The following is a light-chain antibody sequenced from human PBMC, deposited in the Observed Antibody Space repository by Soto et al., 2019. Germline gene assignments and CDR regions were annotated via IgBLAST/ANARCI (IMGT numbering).Light chain of an antibody. CDR3: SSYVNYNTFVV. J-gene: IGLJ2*01. CDR2: EVS. CDR1: SSNIGAGYE. Sequence: QSVLTQPPSVSGAPGQRVTISCIGGSSNIGAGYEVHWYQQLPGTVPKVIITEVSNRPSGVSNRFSGSKSGNTASLTISGLQAEDEADYYCSSYVNYNTFVVFGGGTKLTVL. V-gene: IGLV1-40*01.